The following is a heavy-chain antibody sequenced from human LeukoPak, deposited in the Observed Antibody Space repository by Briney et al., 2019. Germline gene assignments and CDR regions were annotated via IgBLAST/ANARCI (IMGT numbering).Heavy chain of an antibody. Sequence: ASVKVPCKASGYTFTSYGISWVRQAPGQGLEWMGWISAYNGNTNYAQKLQGRVTMTTDTSTSTAYMELRSLRSDDTAVYYCARGDLGYCSGGSCYPADYWGQGTLVTVSS. CDR3: ARGDLGYCSGGSCYPADY. V-gene: IGHV1-18*01. CDR1: GYTFTSYG. J-gene: IGHJ4*02. D-gene: IGHD2-15*01. CDR2: ISAYNGNT.